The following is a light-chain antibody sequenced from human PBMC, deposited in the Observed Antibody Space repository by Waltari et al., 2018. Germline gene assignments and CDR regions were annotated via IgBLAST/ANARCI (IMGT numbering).Light chain of an antibody. CDR3: QHYDSYSAT. Sequence: DIQMTQSPSTLSASVGDRVTITCRASQSITRRLAWYQQKAGKAPKLLIYKASILESGVPARFSGGGSGTEFTLTISSLQPDDFAAYYCQHYDSYSATFGRGTKVEIK. V-gene: IGKV1-5*03. J-gene: IGKJ4*02. CDR1: QSITRR. CDR2: KAS.